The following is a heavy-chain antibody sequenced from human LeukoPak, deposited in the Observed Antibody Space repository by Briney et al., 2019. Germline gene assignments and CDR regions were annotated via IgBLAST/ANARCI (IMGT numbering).Heavy chain of an antibody. CDR3: AKDIGQLWLFDY. CDR2: ISGDGGRK. V-gene: IGHV3-43*02. D-gene: IGHD3-16*01. Sequence: RGGSLRLSCAASGFTLDDYAVHWVRHTPGKGLEWVSLISGDGGRKYYADSVKGRFTISRDNSKSFLYLQMNSLRTEDTALYYCAKDIGQLWLFDYWGQGPLGAVSS. J-gene: IGHJ4*02. CDR1: GFTLDDYA.